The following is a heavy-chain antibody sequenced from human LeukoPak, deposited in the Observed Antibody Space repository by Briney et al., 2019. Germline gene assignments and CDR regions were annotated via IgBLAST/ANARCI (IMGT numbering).Heavy chain of an antibody. D-gene: IGHD2-21*01. CDR1: GYIFTKYV. CDR2: IKAGNGDT. V-gene: IGHV1-3*01. J-gene: IGHJ4*02. CDR3: ARDDCGDTCYPGGY. Sequence: GASVNVSCKATGYIFTKYVVHGVRQAPGQRPEWMGWIKAGNGDTKYSQNFQDRLTITRDTSASTVYMELSSLTPEDTALYYCARDDCGDTCYPGGYWGQGTLVTVSS.